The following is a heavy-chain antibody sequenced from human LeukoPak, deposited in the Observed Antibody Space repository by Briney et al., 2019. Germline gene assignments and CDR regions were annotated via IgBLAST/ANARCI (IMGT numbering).Heavy chain of an antibody. CDR1: GFTFSSYE. V-gene: IGHV3-48*03. CDR3: AGPRYSPDASDI. CDR2: ISNSGTIM. D-gene: IGHD1-14*01. J-gene: IGHJ3*02. Sequence: PGGSLRLSCAASGFTFSSYEMNWVRQAPGKGLEWVSYISNSGTIMYYADSVKGRFTISRDNAKNSLYLQMNSLRAEDTAVYYCAGPRYSPDASDIWGQGTMVTVSS.